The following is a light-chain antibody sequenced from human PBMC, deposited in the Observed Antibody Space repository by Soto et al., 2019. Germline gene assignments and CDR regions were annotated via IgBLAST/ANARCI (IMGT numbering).Light chain of an antibody. CDR3: QSYDSSLSAYV. J-gene: IGLJ1*01. CDR2: GNS. CDR1: SSNIGAGYD. V-gene: IGLV1-40*01. Sequence: QSVLTQPPSVSGAPGQRVTISCTGSSSNIGAGYDVHWYQQLPGTAPKLLIYGNSHRPSGVPDRFSGSKSDTSASLAITGLQAEDEADYYCQSYDSSLSAYVFGTGTKLTVL.